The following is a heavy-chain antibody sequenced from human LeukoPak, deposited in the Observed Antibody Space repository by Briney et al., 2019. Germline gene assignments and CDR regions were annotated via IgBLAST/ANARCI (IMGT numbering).Heavy chain of an antibody. Sequence: GGSLRLSCAASGFTFSSYWMSWVRQAPGKGLEWVANIKQDGSEKYYVDSVKCRFTISRDNAKNSLYLQMNSLRAEDTAVYYCARDRFWAAAGRPIDYWGQGTLVTVSS. CDR2: IKQDGSEK. CDR1: GFTFSSYW. V-gene: IGHV3-7*01. CDR3: ARDRFWAAAGRPIDY. D-gene: IGHD6-13*01. J-gene: IGHJ4*02.